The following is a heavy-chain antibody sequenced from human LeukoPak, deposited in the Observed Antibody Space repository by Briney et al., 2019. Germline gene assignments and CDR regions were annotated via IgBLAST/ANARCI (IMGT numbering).Heavy chain of an antibody. Sequence: SQTLSLTCTVSGGSISSGDYYWRWIRQPPGKGLEWIGYIYYSGSTYYNPSLKSRVTRTVDTSKNQFSLKLSSVTAADTAVYYCARVTIQLWLRGYFDYWGQGTLVTVSS. V-gene: IGHV4-30-4*01. CDR1: GGSISSGDYY. CDR2: IYYSGST. D-gene: IGHD5-18*01. J-gene: IGHJ4*02. CDR3: ARVTIQLWLRGYFDY.